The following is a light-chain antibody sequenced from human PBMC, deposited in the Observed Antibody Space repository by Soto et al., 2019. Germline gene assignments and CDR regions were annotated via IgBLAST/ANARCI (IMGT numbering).Light chain of an antibody. V-gene: IGKV3-11*01. Sequence: EIVLTQSPATLSLSPGERATLSCRASQSVSSDLAWYQQKPGQAHRLLIYDASNRATGIPARFSGSGSGTVITLTINRLEPEAFSVYYRQQRSKWPLLTGGGAPKAEI. CDR1: QSVSSD. J-gene: IGKJ4*01. CDR3: QQRSKWPLLT. CDR2: DAS.